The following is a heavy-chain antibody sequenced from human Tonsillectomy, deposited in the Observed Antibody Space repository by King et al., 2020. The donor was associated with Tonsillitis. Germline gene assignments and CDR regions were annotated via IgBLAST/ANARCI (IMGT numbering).Heavy chain of an antibody. Sequence: QLVQSGAEVKKPGALVKVSCKASGYTFTNYGINWVRQAPGQGLEWMGWISTYNGNTNYPQKLQGRVTMTIDTSTTTAYMELRGLRSDDTAVYYCARAWMGTRAMADFVYWGQGTLVTVSS. CDR3: ARAWMGTRAMADFVY. CDR1: GYTFTNYG. J-gene: IGHJ4*02. V-gene: IGHV1-18*04. CDR2: ISTYNGNT. D-gene: IGHD7-27*01.